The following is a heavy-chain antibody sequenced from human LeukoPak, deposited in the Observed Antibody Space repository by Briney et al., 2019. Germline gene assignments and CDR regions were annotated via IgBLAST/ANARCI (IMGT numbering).Heavy chain of an antibody. V-gene: IGHV4-38-2*02. CDR1: GYSISSGYY. CDR3: ARGPKDPHGFDP. D-gene: IGHD2-15*01. CDR2: IYHSGST. J-gene: IGHJ5*02. Sequence: SETLSLTCTVSGYSISSGYYWGWIRQPPGKGLEWIGSIYHSGSTYYNPSLKSRVTISVDTSKNQFSLKLSSVTAADTAVYYCARGPKDPHGFDPWGQGTLVTVSS.